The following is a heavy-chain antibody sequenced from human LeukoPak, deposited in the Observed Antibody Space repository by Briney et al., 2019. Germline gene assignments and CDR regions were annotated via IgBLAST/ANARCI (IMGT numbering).Heavy chain of an antibody. D-gene: IGHD3-3*01. Sequence: ASVKVSCKASGYTFTSYGISWVRQAPGQGLEWMGWISAYNGNTNYAQKFQGRVTMTRDTSISTAYMELSRLRSDDTAVYYCARVLRFGGTKNWFDPWGQGTLVTVSS. CDR2: ISAYNGNT. CDR3: ARVLRFGGTKNWFDP. CDR1: GYTFTSYG. J-gene: IGHJ5*02. V-gene: IGHV1-18*01.